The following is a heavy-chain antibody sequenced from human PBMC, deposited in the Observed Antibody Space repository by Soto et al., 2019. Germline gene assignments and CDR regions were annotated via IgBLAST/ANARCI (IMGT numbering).Heavy chain of an antibody. CDR2: IKQDGSEK. D-gene: IGHD1-1*01. Sequence: GGSLRLSCAASGFTFSTYWMNWVRQAPGKGLEWVANIKQDGSEKYYVDSVKGRFAISRDNAKDSLFLQMNNLRAEETAVYYCVSDWYTFWGMDVWGQGTTVTVSS. V-gene: IGHV3-7*01. CDR3: VSDWYTFWGMDV. J-gene: IGHJ6*02. CDR1: GFTFSTYW.